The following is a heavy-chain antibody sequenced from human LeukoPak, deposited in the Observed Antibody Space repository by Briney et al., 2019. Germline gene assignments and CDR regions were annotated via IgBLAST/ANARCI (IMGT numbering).Heavy chain of an antibody. J-gene: IGHJ4*02. Sequence: GGSLRLSCAASGFTFSSYAMSWVRQAPGKGLEWVSAISGSGGSTYYADSVKGRFTISRDNSKNTLYLQMNSLRAEDTAVYYCAKIYDSSGYYYAPFDYWGQGTLVTVSS. V-gene: IGHV3-23*01. CDR1: GFTFSSYA. CDR2: ISGSGGST. CDR3: AKIYDSSGYYYAPFDY. D-gene: IGHD3-22*01.